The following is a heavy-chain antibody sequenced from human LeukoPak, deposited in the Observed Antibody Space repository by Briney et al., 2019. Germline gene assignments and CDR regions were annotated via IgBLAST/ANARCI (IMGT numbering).Heavy chain of an antibody. CDR3: ARGMVGHHFGY. D-gene: IGHD3-10*02. V-gene: IGHV4-34*01. CDR2: INHSGST. Sequence: SETLSLICAVYGGSFSGYYWSWIRQPPGKGLEWIGEINHSGSTNYNPPLKSRVTISVDTSKNQFSLKLSSVTAADAAVYYCARGMVGHHFGYWGQGTLVTVSS. J-gene: IGHJ4*02. CDR1: GGSFSGYY.